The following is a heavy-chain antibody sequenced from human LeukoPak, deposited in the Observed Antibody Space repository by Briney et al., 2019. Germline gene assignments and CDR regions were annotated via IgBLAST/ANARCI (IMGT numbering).Heavy chain of an antibody. CDR2: ISGSGGST. J-gene: IGHJ6*02. Sequence: PGGSLRLSCAASGFSFNNAWMTWVRQAPGKGLEWVSAISGSGGSTYYADSVKGRFTISRDYSQNTLYLQMNSLRAEDTAVYYCAKGSGMDVWGQGTTVTVSS. V-gene: IGHV3-23*01. CDR3: AKGSGMDV. CDR1: GFSFNNAW.